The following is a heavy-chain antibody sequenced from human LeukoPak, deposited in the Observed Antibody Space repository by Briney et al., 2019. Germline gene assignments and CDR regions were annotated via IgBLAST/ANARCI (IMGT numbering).Heavy chain of an antibody. CDR3: AXCSRSSTDCYSAFDI. CDR1: GFTFDDYG. D-gene: IGHD2-2*02. CDR2: ITNWNGGST. V-gene: IGHV3-20*04. Sequence: GGSLRLSCEASGFTFDDYGMSWVRQAAGKGLEWVSAITNWNGGSTGYAGSVRGRFTVSRDNAKNSLYLQMNSLRAEDTALYYCAXCSRSSTDCYSAFDIWGQGTVVTVSS. J-gene: IGHJ3*02.